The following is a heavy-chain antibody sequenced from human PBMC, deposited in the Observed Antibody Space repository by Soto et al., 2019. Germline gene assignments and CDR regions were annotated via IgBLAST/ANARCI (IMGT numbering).Heavy chain of an antibody. CDR2: INPNSGGT. CDR3: ARDRRGYYDSSGYYPDSLDY. Sequence: GASVKVSCKVSGYTLTELSMHWVRQAPGKGLEWMGWINPNSGGTNYAQKFQGWVTMTRDTSISTAYMELSRLRSDDTAVYYCARDRRGYYDSSGYYPDSLDYWGQGTLVTVSS. D-gene: IGHD3-22*01. V-gene: IGHV1-2*04. CDR1: GYTLTELS. J-gene: IGHJ4*02.